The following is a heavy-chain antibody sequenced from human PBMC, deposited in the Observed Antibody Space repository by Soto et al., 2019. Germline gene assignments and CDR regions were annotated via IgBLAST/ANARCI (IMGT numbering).Heavy chain of an antibody. V-gene: IGHV1-69*12. CDR2: IIPIFGTA. CDR1: GGTFSSYA. CDR3: AVVGATTYTRYYFDY. J-gene: IGHJ4*02. Sequence: QVQLVQSGAEVKKPGSSVKVSCKASGGTFSSYAISWVRQAPGQGLEWMGGIIPIFGTANYAQKFQGRVTITADESTSTAYMELSRLRSEDTAVYYCAVVGATTYTRYYFDYWGQGTLVTVSS. D-gene: IGHD1-26*01.